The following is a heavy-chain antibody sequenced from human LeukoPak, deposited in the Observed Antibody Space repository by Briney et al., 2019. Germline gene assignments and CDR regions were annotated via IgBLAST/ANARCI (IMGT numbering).Heavy chain of an antibody. CDR3: VKGYCSSTSCRFDP. CDR1: GFTFSSYA. J-gene: IGHJ5*02. V-gene: IGHV3-64D*06. D-gene: IGHD2-2*01. Sequence: GGSLRLSCSASGFTFSSYAMHWVRQAPGKGLEYVSAISSNGGSTYYADSVKGRFTISRDNSKNTLYLQMSSLRAEDTAVYYCVKGYCSSTSCRFDPWGKETLVTFSS. CDR2: ISSNGGST.